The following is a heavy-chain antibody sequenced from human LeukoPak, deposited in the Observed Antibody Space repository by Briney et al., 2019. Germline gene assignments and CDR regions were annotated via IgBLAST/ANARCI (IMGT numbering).Heavy chain of an antibody. V-gene: IGHV3-7*03. Sequence: GGSLRLSCVASGFPFSSYWMTWVRQVPGRGPEWVANVNRDGSETYYLDSVKGRFTISKDNAKNSLYLQMNSLRAEDTALYHCARNNGMDVWGQGTTVIVSS. J-gene: IGHJ6*02. CDR3: ARNNGMDV. CDR1: GFPFSSYW. CDR2: VNRDGSET.